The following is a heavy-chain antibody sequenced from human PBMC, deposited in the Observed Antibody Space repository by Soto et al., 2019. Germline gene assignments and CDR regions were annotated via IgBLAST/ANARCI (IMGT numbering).Heavy chain of an antibody. Sequence: EVQLVESGGGLVQPGRSLRLSCAASGFSFDDYAMHWVRQAPGKGLEWVSGISGNSGSTYYADSVQGRFTVSRDNSKNTLYLQMNSLRAEDTAVYYCASRSATVLSLTYWGPGTQVTVSS. CDR3: ASRSATVLSLTY. D-gene: IGHD2-8*01. CDR2: ISGNSGST. J-gene: IGHJ4*02. V-gene: IGHV3-9*01. CDR1: GFSFDDYA.